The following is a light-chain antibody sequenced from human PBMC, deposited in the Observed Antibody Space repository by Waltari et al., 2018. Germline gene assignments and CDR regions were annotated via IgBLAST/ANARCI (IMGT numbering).Light chain of an antibody. CDR3: QQRRNWPRT. J-gene: IGKJ1*01. V-gene: IGKV3-11*01. CDR2: DAS. CDR1: QSVSSY. Sequence: ELVLTQSPLTLSLSPGERATLSCRASQSVSSYLAWYQQKPGQAPRLLIYDASSRATGIPARFSGSGSGTDFTLTISSLEPEDFAVYYCQQRRNWPRTFGQGTKVEI.